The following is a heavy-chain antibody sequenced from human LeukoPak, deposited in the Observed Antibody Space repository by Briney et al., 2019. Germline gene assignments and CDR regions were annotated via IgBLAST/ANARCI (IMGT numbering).Heavy chain of an antibody. Sequence: PSETLSLTCTVSGGSISTYYWSWIRQPPGKGLEGSGYLYYSGSPNYNPSLKSRVTMSVDTSKNQFSLKLSSVTAADTAVYYCASLVAVSRHWYFDLWGRGTLVTVSS. CDR3: ASLVAVSRHWYFDL. CDR2: LYYSGSP. CDR1: GGSISTYY. D-gene: IGHD5-12*01. J-gene: IGHJ2*01. V-gene: IGHV4-59*01.